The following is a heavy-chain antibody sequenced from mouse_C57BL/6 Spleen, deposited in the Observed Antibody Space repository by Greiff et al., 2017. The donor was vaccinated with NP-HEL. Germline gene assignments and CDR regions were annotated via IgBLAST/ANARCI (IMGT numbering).Heavy chain of an antibody. Sequence: EVKLVESGGGLVQPKGSLKLSCAASGFSFNTYAMNWVRQAPGKGLEWVARIRSKSNNYATYYADSVKDRFTISRDDSESMLYLQMNNLKTEDTAMYYCVRRDSSGPWFAYWGQGTLVTVSA. D-gene: IGHD3-2*02. CDR3: VRRDSSGPWFAY. J-gene: IGHJ3*01. V-gene: IGHV10-1*01. CDR1: GFSFNTYA. CDR2: IRSKSNNYAT.